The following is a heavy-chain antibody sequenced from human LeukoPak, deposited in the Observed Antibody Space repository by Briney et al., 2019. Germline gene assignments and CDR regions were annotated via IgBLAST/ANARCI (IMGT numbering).Heavy chain of an antibody. Sequence: GGSLRLSCAGSGFTFSNYAMTWVRQAPGKGLEWVSYISSSSSTIYYADSVKGRFTISRDNAKNSLYLQMNSLRDEDTAVYYCARDRAYYYYGMDVWGQGTTVTVSS. J-gene: IGHJ6*02. CDR2: ISSSSSTI. CDR1: GFTFSNYA. CDR3: ARDRAYYYYGMDV. V-gene: IGHV3-48*02. D-gene: IGHD3-10*01.